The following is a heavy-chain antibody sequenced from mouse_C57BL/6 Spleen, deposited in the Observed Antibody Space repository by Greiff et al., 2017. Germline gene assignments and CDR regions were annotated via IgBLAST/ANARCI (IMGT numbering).Heavy chain of an antibody. Sequence: EVKLMESGPGLVKPSQSLSLTCSVTGYSITSGYYWNWIRQFPGNKLEWMGYISYDGSNNYNPSLKNRISITRCTSKNQFFLKLNSVTTEDTATYYGARDQSAYWGQGTLVTVSA. J-gene: IGHJ3*01. CDR3: ARDQSAY. CDR2: ISYDGSN. V-gene: IGHV3-6*01. CDR1: GYSITSGYY.